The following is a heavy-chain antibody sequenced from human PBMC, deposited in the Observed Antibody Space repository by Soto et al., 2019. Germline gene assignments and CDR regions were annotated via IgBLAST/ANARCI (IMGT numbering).Heavy chain of an antibody. Sequence: ASVQVSYQASDYTFTQYVVRLLIQAPLQVLEWLGWLSVHTGQTRYARKVQGRATMTADTSANTAYMELRSLISDDTAVYYCARARYCSSPSCYNHYYYGMDIWGQGTTVTVSS. V-gene: IGHV1-18*01. CDR1: DYTFTQYV. D-gene: IGHD2-2*02. CDR2: LSVHTGQT. J-gene: IGHJ6*02. CDR3: ARARYCSSPSCYNHYYYGMDI.